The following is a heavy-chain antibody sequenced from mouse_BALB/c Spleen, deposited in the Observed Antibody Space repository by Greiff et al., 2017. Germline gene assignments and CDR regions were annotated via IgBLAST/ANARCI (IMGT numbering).Heavy chain of an antibody. CDR1: GFTFSSYW. CDR2: IRLKSDNYAT. J-gene: IGHJ2*01. CDR3: VITTGDY. Sequence: EVQLQQSGGGLVQPGGSMKLSCVASGFTFSSYWMSWVRQSPEKGLEWVAEIRLKSDNYATHYAESVKGKFTISRDDSKSRLYLQMNSLRAEDTGIYYCVITTGDYWGQGTTLTVSS. D-gene: IGHD1-1*01. V-gene: IGHV6-6*02.